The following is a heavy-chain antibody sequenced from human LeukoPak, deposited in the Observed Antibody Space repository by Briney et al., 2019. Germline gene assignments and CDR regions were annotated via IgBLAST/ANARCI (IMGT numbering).Heavy chain of an antibody. Sequence: ASVTVSCTASGYAFTDFYMHWARHAPGQGLEWMGWINPKNGGTNYAKKFQGRVTMTRDTSISTAYMELSRLRSDDTAVYYCARATGYYYESTGYYHHAFDIGGQGTMVTVS. D-gene: IGHD3-22*01. CDR2: INPKNGGT. CDR1: GYAFTDFY. CDR3: ARATGYYYESTGYYHHAFDI. V-gene: IGHV1-2*02. J-gene: IGHJ3*02.